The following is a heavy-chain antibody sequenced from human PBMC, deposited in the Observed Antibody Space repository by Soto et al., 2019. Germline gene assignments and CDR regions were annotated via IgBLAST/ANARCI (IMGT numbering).Heavy chain of an antibody. CDR2: ISDSGRST. J-gene: IGHJ4*02. Sequence: EVQLLESGGGLVQPGGSLRLSCAASGFTFSSSPMSWVRQAPGKGLEWVSTISDSGRSTYYADSVKGRFSISRDNSKNTLFQQMNRLSAEETAIYLCAKVVQTRTNILAGYSDYWGQGNRVTVSS. CDR1: GFTFSSSP. V-gene: IGHV3-23*01. D-gene: IGHD3-9*01. CDR3: AKVVQTRTNILAGYSDY.